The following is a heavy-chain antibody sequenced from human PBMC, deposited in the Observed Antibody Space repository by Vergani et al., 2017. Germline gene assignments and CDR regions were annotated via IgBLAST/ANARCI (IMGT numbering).Heavy chain of an antibody. J-gene: IGHJ6*03. CDR2: ISYDGSNK. CDR1: GFTFSSYT. Sequence: QVQLVESGGGVVQPGRSLRLSCAASGFTFSSYTMHWVRQAPGKGLEWVAVISYDGSNKYYADSVKGRFTISRDNSRNTLDLLMSSLRAEDTAIYYCVREGSYCGSTNCRNPSYVYYYHMDVWGEGTTVTVSS. CDR3: VREGSYCGSTNCRNPSYVYYYHMDV. D-gene: IGHD2-21*01. V-gene: IGHV3-30-3*01.